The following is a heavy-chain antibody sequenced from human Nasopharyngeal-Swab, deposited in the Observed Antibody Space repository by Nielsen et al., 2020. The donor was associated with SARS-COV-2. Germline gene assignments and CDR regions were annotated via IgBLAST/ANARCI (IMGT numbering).Heavy chain of an antibody. V-gene: IGHV5-51*01. Sequence: VRQMPGKGLEWMGIIYPGDSDTRYSPSFQGQVTISADKSISTAYLQWSSLKASDTAMYYCARQGDIVVVLAASALDYWGQGTLVTVSS. J-gene: IGHJ4*02. CDR2: IYPGDSDT. CDR3: ARQGDIVVVLAASALDY. D-gene: IGHD2-2*01.